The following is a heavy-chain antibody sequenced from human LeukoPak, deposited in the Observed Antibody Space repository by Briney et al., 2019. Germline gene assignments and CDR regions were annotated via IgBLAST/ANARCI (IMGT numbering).Heavy chain of an antibody. CDR2: ISYDGSDN. V-gene: IGHV3-30*18. Sequence: GGSLRLSCAASGFTFSNYGMHWVRQAPGKGLEWVAVISYDGSDNYYADSVEGRFTISRDNSKNTLYLQMNSLKAEDTAVYYCAKDRGIAAAGTRPLDYWGQGTLVTVSS. J-gene: IGHJ4*02. D-gene: IGHD6-13*01. CDR3: AKDRGIAAAGTRPLDY. CDR1: GFTFSNYG.